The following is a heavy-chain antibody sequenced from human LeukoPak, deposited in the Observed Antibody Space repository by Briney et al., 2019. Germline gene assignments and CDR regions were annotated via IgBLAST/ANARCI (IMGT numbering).Heavy chain of an antibody. CDR2: IYSGGST. D-gene: IGHD1-1*01. V-gene: IGHV3-66*01. CDR1: GFTFSSNY. Sequence: PGGSLRLSCAASGFTFSSNYMSWVRQAPGKGLEWVSVIYSGGSTYYADSVKGRFTISRDNSKNTLYLQMNSLRAEDTAVYYCARDNPLGGTTSLDYWGQGTLVTVSS. J-gene: IGHJ4*02. CDR3: ARDNPLGGTTSLDY.